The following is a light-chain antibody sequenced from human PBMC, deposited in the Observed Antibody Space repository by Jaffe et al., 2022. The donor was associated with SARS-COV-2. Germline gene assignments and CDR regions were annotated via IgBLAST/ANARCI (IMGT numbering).Light chain of an antibody. CDR2: EVI. CDR3: SSYAANKGV. V-gene: IGLV2-8*01. J-gene: IGLJ2*01. CDR1: SSDVGGYNY. Sequence: QSALTQPPSASGSPGQSVTISCTGTSSDVGGYNYVSWYQQHPGKAPKLLIYEVIKRPPGVPDRFSGSKSGNTASLTVSGLQAEDEADYYCSSYAANKGVFGGGTKLTVL.